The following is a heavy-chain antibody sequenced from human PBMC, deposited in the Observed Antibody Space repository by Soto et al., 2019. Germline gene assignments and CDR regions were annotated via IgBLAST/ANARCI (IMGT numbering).Heavy chain of an antibody. V-gene: IGHV3-9*01. Sequence: EVQLVESGGGLVQPGRSLRLSCAASGFTFDDYDMHWVRQAPGKGLEWVSGISWNSCSIGYADSVKGRFTISRDNAKNSLYLLMNSLRAKNTALYYCAKEDAGTTSNWFYPWGQGSLVTVSS. CDR3: AKEDAGTTSNWFYP. D-gene: IGHD1-7*01. CDR2: ISWNSCSI. CDR1: GFTFDDYD. J-gene: IGHJ5*02.